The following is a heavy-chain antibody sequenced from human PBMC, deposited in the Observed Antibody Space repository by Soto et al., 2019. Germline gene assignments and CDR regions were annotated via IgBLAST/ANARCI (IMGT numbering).Heavy chain of an antibody. V-gene: IGHV4-61*01. Sequence: PSETLSLTCTVSGGSVSSGSYYWSWIRQPPGKGLEWIGYIYYSGSTNYNPSLKRRVTISVDTSKNQFSLKLSSVTAADTAVYYCARDSARLSYYDKAYYYYGMDVWGQGTTVTVSS. J-gene: IGHJ6*02. D-gene: IGHD3-22*01. CDR1: GGSVSSGSYY. CDR3: ARDSARLSYYDKAYYYYGMDV. CDR2: IYYSGST.